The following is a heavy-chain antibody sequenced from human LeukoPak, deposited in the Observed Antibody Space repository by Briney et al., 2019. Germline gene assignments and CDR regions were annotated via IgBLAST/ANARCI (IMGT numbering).Heavy chain of an antibody. CDR3: ARGRVDLPGTFDY. CDR1: GYTFTSYD. V-gene: IGHV1-8*03. J-gene: IGHJ4*02. CDR2: MNPNSGNT. Sequence: GASVKVSCKASGYTFTSYDINWVRQATGQGLEWMGWMNPNSGNTGYAQKFQGRVTITRNTSISTAYMELSSLRSEDTAVYYCARGRVDLPGTFDYWGQGTLVTVSS.